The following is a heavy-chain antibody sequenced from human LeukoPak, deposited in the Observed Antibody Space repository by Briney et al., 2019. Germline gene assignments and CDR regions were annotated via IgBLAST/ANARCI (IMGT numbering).Heavy chain of an antibody. D-gene: IGHD2-15*01. Sequence: GGSLRLSCAASGFTFSSYWMSWVRQAPGKGPEWVANIKQDGSEKYYVDSVKGRFTISRDNAKNSLYLQMNSLRAEDTAVYYCAREKGCSGGSCYLARLDYWGQGTLVTVPS. V-gene: IGHV3-7*01. J-gene: IGHJ4*02. CDR1: GFTFSSYW. CDR3: AREKGCSGGSCYLARLDY. CDR2: IKQDGSEK.